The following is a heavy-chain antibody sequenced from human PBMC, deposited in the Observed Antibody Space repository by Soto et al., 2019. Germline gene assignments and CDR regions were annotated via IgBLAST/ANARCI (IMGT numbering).Heavy chain of an antibody. D-gene: IGHD1-26*01. CDR1: GFTFSSYS. CDR2: ISSSSSTI. J-gene: IGHJ5*02. Sequence: GGSLRLSCAASGFTFSSYSMNWVRQAPGKGLEWVSYISSSSSTIYYADSVKGRFTISRDNAKNSLYLQMNSLRDEDTAVYYCARGLWELAYNWFDPWGQGTLVTVSS. CDR3: ARGLWELAYNWFDP. V-gene: IGHV3-48*02.